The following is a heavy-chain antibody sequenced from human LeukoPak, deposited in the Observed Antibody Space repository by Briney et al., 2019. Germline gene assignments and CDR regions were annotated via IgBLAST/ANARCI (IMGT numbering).Heavy chain of an antibody. CDR2: IYHSGST. CDR3: ARLNYDILTGYLTDWYFDL. V-gene: IGHV4-30-2*01. J-gene: IGHJ2*01. D-gene: IGHD3-9*01. CDR1: GDSISSGGCY. Sequence: SETLSLTCSVSGDSISSGGCYWSWIRQPPGKGLEWIGYIYHSGSTYYNPSLKSRVTISLDRSKNQFSLKLSSVTAADTAVYYCARLNYDILTGYLTDWYFDLWGRGTLVTVSS.